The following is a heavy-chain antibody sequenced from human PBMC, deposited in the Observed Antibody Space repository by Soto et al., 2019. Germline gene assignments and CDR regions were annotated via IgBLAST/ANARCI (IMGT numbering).Heavy chain of an antibody. J-gene: IGHJ6*02. D-gene: IGHD1-26*01. CDR2: VIPLFNTP. V-gene: IGHV1-69*01. CDR3: GLASKWELLGYFYGMDV. CDR1: GGTFNTFA. Sequence: QVQLVQSGAEVQKPGSSAKVSCKASGGTFNTFAFTWVRQAPGKGFEWMGGVIPLFNTPDYAQKFQGRVTIATGESTSTVYLELSGLSSDDTAVYFCGLASKWELLGYFYGMDVWGQGTTVIVSS.